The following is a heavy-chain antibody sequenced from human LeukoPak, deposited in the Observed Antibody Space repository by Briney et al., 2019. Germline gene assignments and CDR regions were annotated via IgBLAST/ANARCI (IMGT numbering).Heavy chain of an antibody. J-gene: IGHJ6*04. CDR3: ARGGTRFLEWLPMDV. V-gene: IGHV3-21*01. D-gene: IGHD3-3*01. CDR1: GFTFSPYS. CDR2: MSSSSRYI. Sequence: GGSLRLSCAASGFTFSPYSMNWVRQAPGKGLEWVSSMSSSSRYIYYADSVKGRGAISRDNAKNSLYLQMNSLRAEDTAVYYCARGGTRFLEWLPMDVWGKGTTVTVSS.